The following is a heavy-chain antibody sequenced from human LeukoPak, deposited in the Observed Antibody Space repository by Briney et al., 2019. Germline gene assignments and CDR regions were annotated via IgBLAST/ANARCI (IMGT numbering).Heavy chain of an antibody. Sequence: SETLSLLYTVSGGSISSYYWSCIPQPPGKGLEWIGYIYYSGGTNYNPSLKRIVTISVDTSKKQFSLRLSSLTAADTAVYYCARRGGDSSGNFGYWGQGTLVTVSS. D-gene: IGHD3-22*01. J-gene: IGHJ4*02. CDR3: ARRGGDSSGNFGY. CDR1: GGSISSYY. CDR2: IYYSGGT. V-gene: IGHV4-59*08.